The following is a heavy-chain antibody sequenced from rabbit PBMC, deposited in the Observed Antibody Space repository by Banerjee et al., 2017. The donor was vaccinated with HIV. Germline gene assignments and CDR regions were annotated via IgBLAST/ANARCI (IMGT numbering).Heavy chain of an antibody. J-gene: IGHJ4*01. D-gene: IGHD2-1*01. V-gene: IGHV1S45*01. CDR1: GFSFSNNYV. Sequence: QQQLEESGGGLVKPEGTLTLTCNASGFSFSNNYVMCWVRQAPGKGLEWIGYIDIGGGGTGYASWVNGRFTISKTSSTTVTLQMTSLTAADTATYFCARSYGDTNYYSLDLWGPGTLVTVS. CDR3: ARSYGDTNYYSLDL. CDR2: IDIGGGGT.